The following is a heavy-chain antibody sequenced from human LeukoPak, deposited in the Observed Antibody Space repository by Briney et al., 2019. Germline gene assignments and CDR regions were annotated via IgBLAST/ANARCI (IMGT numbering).Heavy chain of an antibody. D-gene: IGHD1-26*01. CDR1: GFTFSSYG. Sequence: PGGSLRLSCAASGFTFSSYGMHWVRQAPGKGLEWVAFIRYDGSNKYYADSVKGRFTISRDNTKNTLYLQMNSLRAEDTAVYYCAKMGGDAFGIWGQGTMVTVSS. CDR2: IRYDGSNK. J-gene: IGHJ3*02. CDR3: AKMGGDAFGI. V-gene: IGHV3-30*02.